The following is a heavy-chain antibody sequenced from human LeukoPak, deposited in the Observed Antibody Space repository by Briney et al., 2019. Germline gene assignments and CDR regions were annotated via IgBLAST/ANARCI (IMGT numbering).Heavy chain of an antibody. D-gene: IGHD1-26*01. V-gene: IGHV3-48*01. J-gene: IGHJ4*02. Sequence: PGGSLRLSYGASGFTFSSYSMNWVRQAPGKGQEWVSYISSSRSTIYYADSVEGRFTISRDNAKHSLDLKMNSLRAEDTAVYYCARNSGSYGDWGQGTLVTVSS. CDR1: GFTFSSYS. CDR3: ARNSGSYGD. CDR2: ISSSRSTI.